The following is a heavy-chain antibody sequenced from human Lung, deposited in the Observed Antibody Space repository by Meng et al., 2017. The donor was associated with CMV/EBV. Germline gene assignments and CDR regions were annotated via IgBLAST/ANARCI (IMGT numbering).Heavy chain of an antibody. Sequence: SXXVSXXASGYTFTGYYMHWVRQAPGQGLEWMGWINPNSGGTNYAQKFQGRVTMTRDTSISTAYMELSRLRSDDTAVYYCARAVGYCSSTSCQVWFDPWXQGTXVTVSS. J-gene: IGHJ5*02. D-gene: IGHD2-2*01. V-gene: IGHV1-2*02. CDR3: ARAVGYCSSTSCQVWFDP. CDR1: GYTFTGYY. CDR2: INPNSGGT.